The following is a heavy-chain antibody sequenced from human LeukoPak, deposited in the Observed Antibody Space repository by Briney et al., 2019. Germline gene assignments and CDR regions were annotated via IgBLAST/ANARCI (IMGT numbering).Heavy chain of an antibody. CDR1: GGTFSSYA. V-gene: IGHV1-69*04. J-gene: IGHJ4*02. CDR2: IIPILGIA. Sequence: VASVTVSCKASGGTFSSYAISWVRQAPGQGLEWMGRIIPILGIANYAQKFQGRVTITADKSTSTAYMELSSLRSEDTAVYYCARKGLDYDFWSGYYTGEYYFDYWGQGTLVTVSS. CDR3: ARKGLDYDFWSGYYTGEYYFDY. D-gene: IGHD3-3*01.